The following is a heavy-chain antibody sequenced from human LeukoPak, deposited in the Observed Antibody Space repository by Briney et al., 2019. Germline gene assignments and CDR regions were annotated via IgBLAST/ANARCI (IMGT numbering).Heavy chain of an antibody. CDR3: ARQGIVATISYYYYYMDV. CDR1: GGSISSSSYY. Sequence: SETLSLTCTVSGGSISSSSYYWGWIRQPPGKGLEWIGSIYYSGSTYYNPSPKSRVTISVDTSKNQFSLKLSSVTAADTAVYYCARQGIVATISYYYYYMDVWGKGTTVTVSS. V-gene: IGHV4-39*01. D-gene: IGHD5-12*01. J-gene: IGHJ6*03. CDR2: IYYSGST.